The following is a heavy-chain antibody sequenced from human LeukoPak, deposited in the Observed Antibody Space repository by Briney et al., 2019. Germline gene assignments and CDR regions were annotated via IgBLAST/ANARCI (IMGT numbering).Heavy chain of an antibody. CDR1: GGSISSSSYY. CDR2: VFYIGST. D-gene: IGHD2-15*01. J-gene: IGHJ4*02. V-gene: IGHV4-61*05. CDR3: ARLGCSGGSCEDY. Sequence: PSETLSLTCTVSGGSISSSSYYWGWIRQPPGKGLEWIGYVFYIGSTNYNPSLKSRVTISVDTSKNQFSLKLYSVTAADTAVYYCARLGCSGGSCEDYWGQGTLVTVSS.